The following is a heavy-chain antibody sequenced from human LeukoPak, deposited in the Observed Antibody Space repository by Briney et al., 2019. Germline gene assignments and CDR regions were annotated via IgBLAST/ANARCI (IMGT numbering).Heavy chain of an antibody. CDR2: IYYSGST. CDR1: GGSINSSSYY. J-gene: IGHJ5*02. CDR3: ARMESMTTVILFDP. D-gene: IGHD4-17*01. V-gene: IGHV4-39*07. Sequence: SETLSLTCTVSGGSINSSSYYWGWIRQPPGKGLEWIGSIYYSGSTYYNPSLKSRVTISVDTSKKHFSLRLSSVTAADTAVYYCARMESMTTVILFDPWGQGTLVTVSS.